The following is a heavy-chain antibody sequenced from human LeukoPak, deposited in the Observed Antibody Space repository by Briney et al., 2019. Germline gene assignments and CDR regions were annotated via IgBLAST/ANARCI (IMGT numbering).Heavy chain of an antibody. CDR3: AKDGGLLWFGELPSDLDY. CDR1: GFTFSSYG. J-gene: IGHJ4*02. V-gene: IGHV3-23*01. D-gene: IGHD3-10*01. Sequence: GGSLRLSCAASGFTFSSYGMSWVRQAPGKGLEWVSGMSGSGGSTYYADSVKGRFTISRDNSKNTLYLQMNSLRAEDTAVYYCAKDGGLLWFGELPSDLDYWGQGTLVTVSS. CDR2: MSGSGGST.